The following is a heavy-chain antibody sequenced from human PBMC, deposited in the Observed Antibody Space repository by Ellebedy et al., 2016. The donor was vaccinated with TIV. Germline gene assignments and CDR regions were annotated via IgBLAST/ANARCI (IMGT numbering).Heavy chain of an antibody. V-gene: IGHV3-53*01. CDR3: TRDAAGNGGKLDY. Sequence: GESLKISCAASGFPVTSNYMNWVRQAPGKGLEWVSVIFSAADGGETHYADSVKGRFTISRDRSKNTLYLQMNSLRAEDTAVYYCTRDAAGNGGKLDYWGQGALVTVSS. D-gene: IGHD4-23*01. CDR2: IFSAADGGET. CDR1: GFPVTSNY. J-gene: IGHJ4*02.